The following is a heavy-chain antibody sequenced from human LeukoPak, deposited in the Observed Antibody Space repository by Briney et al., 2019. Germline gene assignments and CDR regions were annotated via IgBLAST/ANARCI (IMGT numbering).Heavy chain of an antibody. J-gene: IGHJ5*02. CDR3: ARVSWPGRGSRFDP. CDR2: INHSGST. Sequence: KSSETLSLTCAVYGGSFSGYYWSWIRQPPGKGLEWIGEINHSGSTNYNPSLKSRVTISVDTSKNQFSLKLSSVTAADTAVYYCARVSWPGRGSRFDPWGQGTRVTVSS. V-gene: IGHV4-34*01. CDR1: GGSFSGYY. D-gene: IGHD3-16*01.